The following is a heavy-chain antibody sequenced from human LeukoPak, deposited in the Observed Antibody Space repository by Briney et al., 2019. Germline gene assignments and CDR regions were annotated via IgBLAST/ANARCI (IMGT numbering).Heavy chain of an antibody. J-gene: IGHJ4*02. CDR3: ARRLAVD. V-gene: IGHV3-7*01. CDR2: INQDGSQK. CDR1: GFTFSSYA. D-gene: IGHD6-19*01. Sequence: PGGSLRLSCAASGFTFSSYAMHWVRQAPGKGLEWVANINQDGSQKYYVDSVKGRFTISRDNAKNSLYLQMNSLRAEDTAVYYCARRLAVDWGQGTLVTVSS.